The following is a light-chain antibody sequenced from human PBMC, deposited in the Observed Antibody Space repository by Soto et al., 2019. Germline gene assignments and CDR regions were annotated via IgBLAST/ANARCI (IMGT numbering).Light chain of an antibody. CDR2: GAS. Sequence: EVVMTQSPATLSVSLGGEVTLSCRASRRISTRLAWYQQKPGQAPSLLLYGASTRAPGIPAKFSGSGSGTEFTLTISSLQSEDFAMYYCQQYSDWPSTFGQGTKLEIK. J-gene: IGKJ2*01. CDR3: QQYSDWPST. V-gene: IGKV3-15*01. CDR1: RRISTR.